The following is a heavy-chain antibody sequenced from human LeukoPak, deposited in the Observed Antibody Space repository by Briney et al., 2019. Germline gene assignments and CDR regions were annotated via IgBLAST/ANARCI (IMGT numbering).Heavy chain of an antibody. CDR3: AKERERVLRYFDWLPTFDY. V-gene: IGHV3-23*01. Sequence: PGGPLRLSCAASGFTFSSYAMSWVRQAPGKGLEWVSAISGSGGSTYYADSVKGRFTISRDNSKNTLYLQMNSLRAEDTAVYYCAKERERVLRYFDWLPTFDYWGQGTLVTVSS. CDR2: ISGSGGST. D-gene: IGHD3-9*01. CDR1: GFTFSSYA. J-gene: IGHJ4*02.